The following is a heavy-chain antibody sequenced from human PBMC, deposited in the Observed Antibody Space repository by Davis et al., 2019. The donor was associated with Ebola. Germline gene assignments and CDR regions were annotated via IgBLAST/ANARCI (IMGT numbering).Heavy chain of an antibody. Sequence: LRLSCTVSGGSISRGGSYWTWIRQHPGKGLEWIGYIYYSGSTYYKPSLESRVTISLATSKNQFSLNLYSVTAADTAVYYCARDLRYDSSGYDYYFYMDVWGKGTTVTVSS. CDR1: GGSISRGGSY. V-gene: IGHV4-31*03. D-gene: IGHD3-22*01. J-gene: IGHJ6*03. CDR2: IYYSGST. CDR3: ARDLRYDSSGYDYYFYMDV.